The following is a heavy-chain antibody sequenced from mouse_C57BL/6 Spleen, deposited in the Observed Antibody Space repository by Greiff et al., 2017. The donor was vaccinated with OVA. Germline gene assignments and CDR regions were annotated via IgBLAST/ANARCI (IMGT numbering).Heavy chain of an antibody. CDR2: IDPNSGGT. Sequence: QVQLQQPGAELVKPGASVKLSCKASGYTFTSYWMHWVKQRPGRGLEWIGRIDPNSGGTKYNEKFKSKATLTVDKPSSTAYMPLSSLTTDDSAVYYCARYVSSEGFAYWGQGTLVTVSA. V-gene: IGHV1-72*01. CDR1: GYTFTSYW. D-gene: IGHD1-1*01. J-gene: IGHJ3*01. CDR3: ARYVSSEGFAY.